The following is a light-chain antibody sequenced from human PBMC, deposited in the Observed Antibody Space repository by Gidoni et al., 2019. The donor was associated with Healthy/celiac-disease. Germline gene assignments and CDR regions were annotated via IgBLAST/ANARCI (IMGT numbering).Light chain of an antibody. J-gene: IGKJ3*01. V-gene: IGKV1-33*01. Sequence: DIQMTQSPSSLSASVGDRVTITCQASQDISNYLNWYQQKPGKAPKLLIYDASNLETGVPSRCSGSGSGTDFTFTISSLQPEDIATYYCQQYDNLLFTFGPGTKVEIK. CDR2: DAS. CDR1: QDISNY. CDR3: QQYDNLLFT.